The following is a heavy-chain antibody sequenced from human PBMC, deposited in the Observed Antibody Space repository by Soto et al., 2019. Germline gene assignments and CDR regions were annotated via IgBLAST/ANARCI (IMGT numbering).Heavy chain of an antibody. V-gene: IGHV4-39*07. D-gene: IGHD3-10*01. Sequence: SETLSLTCTVSSDSVSSSSYTWGWIRQPPGKGLEWIGEINHSGSTNYNPSLKSRVTISVDTSKNQFSLKLSSVTAADTAVYYCARGKTLHLLLWFDEKDEHAFDIWGQGTMVTVSS. CDR3: ARGKTLHLLLWFDEKDEHAFDI. CDR2: INHSGST. J-gene: IGHJ3*02. CDR1: SDSVSSSSYT.